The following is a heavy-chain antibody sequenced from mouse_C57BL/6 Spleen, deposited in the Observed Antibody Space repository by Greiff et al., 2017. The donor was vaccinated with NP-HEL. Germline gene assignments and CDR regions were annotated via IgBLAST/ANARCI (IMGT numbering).Heavy chain of an antibody. V-gene: IGHV2-9*02. Sequence: VKLMESGPGLVAPSQSLSITCTVSGFSLTSYGVHWVRQPPGKGLEWLGVIWAGGSTNYNSALMSRLSISKDNFKSQVLLKMNRLQTDDTAMYYCARLEDVWGQGTTLTVSS. J-gene: IGHJ2*01. CDR1: GFSLTSYG. CDR2: IWAGGST. CDR3: ARLEDV.